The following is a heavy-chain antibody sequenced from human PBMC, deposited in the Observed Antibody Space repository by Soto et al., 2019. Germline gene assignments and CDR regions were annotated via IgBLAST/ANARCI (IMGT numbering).Heavy chain of an antibody. CDR2: INSDGSST. D-gene: IGHD3-3*01. V-gene: IGHV3-74*01. J-gene: IGHJ6*03. Sequence: EVQLVGSGGGLVQPGGSLRLSCAASGFTFSSYWMHWVRQAPGKGLVWVSRINSDGSSTSYADSVKGRFTISRDNAKNTLYLQMNSLRAEDTAVYYCARVPGDVTIFGVVTTHPYYYYMDVWGKGTTATVSS. CDR1: GFTFSSYW. CDR3: ARVPGDVTIFGVVTTHPYYYYMDV.